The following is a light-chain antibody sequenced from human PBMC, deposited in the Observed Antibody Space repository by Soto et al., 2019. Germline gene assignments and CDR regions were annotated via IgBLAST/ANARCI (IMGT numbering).Light chain of an antibody. J-gene: IGKJ4*01. CDR1: QSVSSSY. Sequence: EIVLTQSPGTLSLSPGERATLSCRASQSVSSSYLAWYQQKPGQAPRLLIYGASSRATGIPDRFSGSGSGTDFTLTISRLEPEDFAVYYCQHYGGSPLTFGGGTKVEI. CDR2: GAS. V-gene: IGKV3-20*01. CDR3: QHYGGSPLT.